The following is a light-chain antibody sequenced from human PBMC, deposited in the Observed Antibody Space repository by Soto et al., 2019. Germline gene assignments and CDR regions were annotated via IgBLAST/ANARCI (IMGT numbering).Light chain of an antibody. V-gene: IGKV3-20*01. CDR1: QSVSSSY. J-gene: IGKJ1*01. CDR2: GAS. Sequence: EIVLTQSPGTLSLSPGERATLSCRASQSVSSSYLAWYQQKPGQAPRLLIYGASSRATGIPDRFRGRGSGTDFTLPITRLEPEDFAVYYCQQYCSSRTFGQGAQVELK. CDR3: QQYCSSRT.